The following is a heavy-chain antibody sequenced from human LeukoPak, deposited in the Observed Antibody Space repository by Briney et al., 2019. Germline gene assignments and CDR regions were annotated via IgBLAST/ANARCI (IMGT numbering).Heavy chain of an antibody. CDR3: AKGGQTIYYYAMDV. D-gene: IGHD4/OR15-4a*01. J-gene: IGHJ6*02. Sequence: GGSLRLSCAASGFTFDDYAMHWVRQAPGKGLEWVSLISGDGDSTYYADSVRGRFTISRDNSKNSLYLQMNSLRTKDTALYYCAKGGQTIYYYAMDVWGQGTTVTVSS. CDR1: GFTFDDYA. V-gene: IGHV3-43*02. CDR2: ISGDGDST.